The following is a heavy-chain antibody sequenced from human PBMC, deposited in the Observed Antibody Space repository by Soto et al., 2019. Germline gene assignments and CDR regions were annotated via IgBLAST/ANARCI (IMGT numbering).Heavy chain of an antibody. J-gene: IGHJ3*02. V-gene: IGHV4-59*01. CDR2: IYYSGST. CDR1: GGSISSYY. D-gene: IGHD6-19*01. CDR3: ARGAVADDAFDI. Sequence: PSETLSLTCTVSGGSISSYYWSWIRQPPGKGLEWIVYIYYSGSTNYNPSLKSRVTISVDTSKNQFSLKLSSVTAADTAVYYCARGAVADDAFDIWGQGTMVTVSS.